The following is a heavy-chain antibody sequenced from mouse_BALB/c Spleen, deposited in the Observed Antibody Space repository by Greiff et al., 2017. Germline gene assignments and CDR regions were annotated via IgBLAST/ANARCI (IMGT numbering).Heavy chain of an antibody. J-gene: IGHJ3*01. CDR3: ARQDTTATTWFAY. D-gene: IGHD1-2*01. CDR2: ISSGGSYT. CDR1: GFTFSSYA. Sequence: EVQLVESGGGLVKPGGSLKLSCAASGFTFSSYAMSWVRQTPEKRLEWVATISSGGSYTYYPDSVKGRFTISRDNAKNTLYLQMSSLRSEDTAMYYCARQDTTATTWFAYWGQGTLVTVSA. V-gene: IGHV5-9-3*01.